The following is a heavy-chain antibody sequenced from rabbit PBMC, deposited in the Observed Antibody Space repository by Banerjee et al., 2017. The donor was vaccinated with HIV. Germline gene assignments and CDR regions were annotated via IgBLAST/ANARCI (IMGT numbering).Heavy chain of an antibody. CDR1: GFDFSSYW. CDR3: ARDLAGVIGWNFNL. V-gene: IGHV1S45*01. J-gene: IGHJ4*01. CDR2: IGAGSSGTT. Sequence: QEQLVECGGGLVQPEGSLTLTCKASGFDFSSYWMWWVRQAPGKGLEWIACIGAGSSGTTYYASWAKGRFTISKTSWTTVTLQMTSLTAADTASYFCARDLAGVIGWNFNLWGPGTLVT. D-gene: IGHD4-1*01.